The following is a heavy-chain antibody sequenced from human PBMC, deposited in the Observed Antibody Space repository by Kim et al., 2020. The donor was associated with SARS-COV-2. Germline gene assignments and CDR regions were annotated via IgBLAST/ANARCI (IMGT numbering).Heavy chain of an antibody. V-gene: IGHV3-23*01. Sequence: GGSLRLSCAASGFTFSSYAMTWVRQVPGKGLEWVSSINHSGDSTYYADSVKGRLTISRDNSKNTLYLQMTSLRAEDTAIYFCARSPRGGILRYFDSLSSYYFDYWGQGTLVTVSS. CDR2: INHSGDST. J-gene: IGHJ4*02. CDR1: GFTFSSYA. D-gene: IGHD3-9*01. CDR3: ARSPRGGILRYFDSLSSYYFDY.